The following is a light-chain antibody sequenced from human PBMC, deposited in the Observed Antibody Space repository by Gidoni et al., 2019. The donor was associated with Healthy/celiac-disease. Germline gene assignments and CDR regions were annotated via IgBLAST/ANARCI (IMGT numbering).Light chain of an antibody. Sequence: QSVLTQPPSASGTPGQRVTISCSGSSSNIGSNTVNWYQQLPGTAPKLLIYSNNQRPSGVPARFSGSKSGTSSSLAISGLQSEDEADYYCAAWDDSLNGWVFGGGTKPTVL. J-gene: IGLJ3*02. V-gene: IGLV1-44*01. CDR2: SNN. CDR1: SSNIGSNT. CDR3: AAWDDSLNGWV.